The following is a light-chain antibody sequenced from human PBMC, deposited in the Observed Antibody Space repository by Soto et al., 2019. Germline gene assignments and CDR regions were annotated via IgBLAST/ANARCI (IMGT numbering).Light chain of an antibody. Sequence: EIVMTQSPGTLSMSPGERATLSCRASQSISSNLAWYQQKPGQAPRLLIYGASTRATGIPARFSGSGSGTDFTLTISSLQSEDFAVYYCQQYNNWPPLYTIGQGTKLENK. J-gene: IGKJ2*01. CDR3: QQYNNWPPLYT. CDR1: QSISSN. V-gene: IGKV3-15*01. CDR2: GAS.